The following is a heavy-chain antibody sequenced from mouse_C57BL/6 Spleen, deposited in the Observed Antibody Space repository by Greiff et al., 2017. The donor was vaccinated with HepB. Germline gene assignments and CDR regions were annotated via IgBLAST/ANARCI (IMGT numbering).Heavy chain of an antibody. CDR3: ARKGGITTGDY. CDR1: GYTFTSYG. CDR2: IYPRSGNT. D-gene: IGHD1-1*01. V-gene: IGHV1-81*01. J-gene: IGHJ4*01. Sequence: VKLMESGAELARPGASVKLSCKASGYTFTSYGISWVKQRTGQGLEWIGEIYPRSGNTYYNEKFKGKATLTADKSSSTAYMELRSLTSEDSAVYFCARKGGITTGDYWGQGTSVTVSS.